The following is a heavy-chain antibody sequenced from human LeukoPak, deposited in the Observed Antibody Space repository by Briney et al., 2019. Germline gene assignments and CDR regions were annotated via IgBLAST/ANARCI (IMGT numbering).Heavy chain of an antibody. CDR3: AKDPESSSSDY. V-gene: IGHV3-23*01. D-gene: IGHD6-6*01. CDR2: ITGSAAIT. J-gene: IGHJ4*02. Sequence: GGSLRLSCSASGFTFKNYCMAWVRQAPGKGLEWVSAITGSAAITYYADSVRGRFTISRDNAKNTLYLQMNSLRAEDTAVYYCAKDPESSSSDYWGQGTLVTVSS. CDR1: GFTFKNYC.